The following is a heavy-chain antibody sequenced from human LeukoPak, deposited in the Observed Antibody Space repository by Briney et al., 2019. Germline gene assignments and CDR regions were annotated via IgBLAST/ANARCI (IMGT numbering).Heavy chain of an antibody. V-gene: IGHV3-7*03. D-gene: IGHD3-16*01. Sequence: GGSLRLSCAASGFTFSSYWINWARQAPGKGLEWVASINHNGNVNYYVDSVKGRFTISRDNARNSLYLQMSNLRAEDTAVYFCARGGGLDVWGQGATVTVSS. J-gene: IGHJ6*02. CDR1: GFTFSSYW. CDR2: INHNGNVN. CDR3: ARGGGLDV.